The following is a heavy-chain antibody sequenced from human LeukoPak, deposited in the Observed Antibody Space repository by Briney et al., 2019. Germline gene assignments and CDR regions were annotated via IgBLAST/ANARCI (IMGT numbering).Heavy chain of an antibody. D-gene: IGHD3-3*01. CDR3: ASGGVYDFQLIDY. CDR2: IYTDGNT. CDR1: GFTVSSND. J-gene: IGHJ4*02. Sequence: PGGSLRLSCGASGFTVSSNDMSWVRQAPGKGLEWVSFIYTDGNTKYADSVQGRFTISRDNSRNTLYLQMNSLRADDTAVYYCASGGVYDFQLIDYWGQGTLVTVSS. V-gene: IGHV3-53*01.